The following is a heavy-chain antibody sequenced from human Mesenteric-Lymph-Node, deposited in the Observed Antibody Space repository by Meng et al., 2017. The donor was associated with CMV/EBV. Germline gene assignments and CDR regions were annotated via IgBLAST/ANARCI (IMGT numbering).Heavy chain of an antibody. D-gene: IGHD3-3*01. CDR2: IKQDGCEK. CDR3: ARDVEYYDFWSGHYY. J-gene: IGHJ4*02. V-gene: IGHV3-7*01. Sequence: GESLKISCAASGFTFSSYWMSWVRQAPGLGLEWVANIKQDGCEKYYVDSVKGRFTISRDNSKNTLYLQMNSLRAEDTAVYYCARDVEYYDFWSGHYYWGQGTLVTVSS. CDR1: GFTFSSYW.